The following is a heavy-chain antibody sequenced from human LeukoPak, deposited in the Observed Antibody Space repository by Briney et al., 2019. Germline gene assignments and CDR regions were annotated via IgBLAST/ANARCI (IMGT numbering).Heavy chain of an antibody. CDR2: IKQDGSEK. D-gene: IGHD3-10*01. V-gene: IGHV3-7*01. CDR1: GFIFGGCW. CDR3: TRSSSGAFDI. J-gene: IGHJ3*02. Sequence: PGGALRLLCAASGFIFGGCWVGWVRKAPGEGLGLGESIKQDGSEKYYVDSVKARFTIFRENAKNSLFLQMNSLTAEDTAVYYCTRSSSGAFDIWGQGTMVTVSS.